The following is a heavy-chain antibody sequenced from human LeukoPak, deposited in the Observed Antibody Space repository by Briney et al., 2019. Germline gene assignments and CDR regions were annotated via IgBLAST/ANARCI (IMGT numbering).Heavy chain of an antibody. CDR1: GYTFTSYG. V-gene: IGHV1-18*04. D-gene: IGHD2-2*01. Sequence: ASVTVSCKASGYTFTSYGISWVRQAPGQGLEWMGWISAYNGNTNYAQKLQGRVTMTRDTSTSTAYMELRSLRSDDTAVYYCARDLVVVPAAKTPWVPGYWGQGTLVTVSS. J-gene: IGHJ4*02. CDR2: ISAYNGNT. CDR3: ARDLVVVPAAKTPWVPGY.